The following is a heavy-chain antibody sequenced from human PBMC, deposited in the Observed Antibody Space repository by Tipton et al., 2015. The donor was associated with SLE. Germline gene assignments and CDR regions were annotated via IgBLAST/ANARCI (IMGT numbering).Heavy chain of an antibody. Sequence: TLSFTCTVSSDSISDSYWNWIRQVPGKGLEWIGTFYHSGSTTYNPSLGGRVTISLDTSNKQFSLKVTSVNVADTAVYFCAGGDKWLAFDYWGLGTLVTVSS. V-gene: IGHV4-59*08. CDR3: AGGDKWLAFDY. D-gene: IGHD6-19*01. CDR1: SDSISDSY. J-gene: IGHJ4*02. CDR2: FYHSGST.